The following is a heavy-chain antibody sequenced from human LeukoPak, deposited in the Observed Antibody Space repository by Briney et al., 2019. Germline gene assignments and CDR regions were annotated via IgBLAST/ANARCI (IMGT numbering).Heavy chain of an antibody. CDR2: IYHSGST. J-gene: IGHJ4*02. CDR3: ARLVGSYYFDY. D-gene: IGHD6-13*01. V-gene: IGHV4-30-2*01. CDR1: GGSISSGGYS. Sequence: SETLSLTCAATGGSISSGGYSWSCIRQPPGKGLEWIGYIYHSGSTYYNPSLKSRVTISVDRSKNQFSLKLSSVTAADTAVYYCARLVGSYYFDYWGQGTLVTVSS.